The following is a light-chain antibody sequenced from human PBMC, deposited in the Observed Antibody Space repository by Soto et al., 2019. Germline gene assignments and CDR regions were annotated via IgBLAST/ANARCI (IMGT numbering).Light chain of an antibody. CDR3: SSYTISRTYV. Sequence: QSALTQPASVSGSPRQSITISCTGTNSDVGSYNYVSWHQQHPGKAPKLMIYNVYDRPSGISNRFSGSKSGNTASLTISGLQGEDEADYYCSSYTISRTYVFGTGTKLTVL. V-gene: IGLV2-14*03. J-gene: IGLJ1*01. CDR1: NSDVGSYNY. CDR2: NVY.